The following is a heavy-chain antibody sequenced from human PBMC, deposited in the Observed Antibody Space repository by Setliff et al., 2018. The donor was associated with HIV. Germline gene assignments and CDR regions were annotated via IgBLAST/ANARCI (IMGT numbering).Heavy chain of an antibody. Sequence: ASVKVSCKTSEYSFFSHGMSWVRQAPGQGLEWMGWIRGSGADAKYAENLQGRVTLTMDISSSTGYMELRNLRSDDTAIYYCARVSPDYDGSAYSTFDYWGQGTLVTVSS. J-gene: IGHJ4*02. CDR1: EYSFFSHG. CDR3: ARVSPDYDGSAYSTFDY. V-gene: IGHV1-18*01. CDR2: IRGSGADA. D-gene: IGHD3-22*01.